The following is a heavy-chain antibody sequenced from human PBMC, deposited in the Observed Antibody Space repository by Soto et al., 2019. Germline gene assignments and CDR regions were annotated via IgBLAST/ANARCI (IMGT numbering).Heavy chain of an antibody. D-gene: IGHD3-16*01. Sequence: GGSLRLSCAASGFTFSSYAMSWVRQAPGKGLGWVSAISGSGGSTYYADSVKGRFTISRDNSKNTLYLQMNSLRAEDTAEYYYAKDGLQSSYYYGMDVWGQGTTVTVSS. CDR1: GFTFSSYA. V-gene: IGHV3-23*01. CDR3: AKDGLQSSYYYGMDV. CDR2: ISGSGGST. J-gene: IGHJ6*02.